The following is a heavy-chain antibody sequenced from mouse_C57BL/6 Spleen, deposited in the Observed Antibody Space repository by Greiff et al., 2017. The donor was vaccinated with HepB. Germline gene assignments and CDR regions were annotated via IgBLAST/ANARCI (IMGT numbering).Heavy chain of an antibody. CDR2: IDPSDSYT. CDR1: GYTFTSYW. D-gene: IGHD2-3*01. V-gene: IGHV1-69*01. CDR3: ARSRDGYSYAMDY. J-gene: IGHJ4*01. Sequence: QVQLQQPGAELVMPGASVKLSCKASGYTFTSYWMHWVKQRPGQGLEWIGEIDPSDSYTNYNQKFKGKSTLTVDKSSSTAYMQLSSLTSEDSAVYYCARSRDGYSYAMDYWGQGTSVTVSS.